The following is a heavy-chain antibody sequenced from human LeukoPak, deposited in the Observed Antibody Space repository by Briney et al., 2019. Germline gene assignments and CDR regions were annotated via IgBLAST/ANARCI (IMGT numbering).Heavy chain of an antibody. J-gene: IGHJ3*02. Sequence: SETLSLTCTVSCGSISPYYWSWIRQPPGKGLEWIGYIYYSGSTNYNPSLKSRVTISVDTSKNQFSLKLSSVTAADTAVYYCARSEAVVPPSGAFDIWGQGTMVTVSS. CDR1: CGSISPYY. D-gene: IGHD4-23*01. CDR2: IYYSGST. V-gene: IGHV4-59*01. CDR3: ARSEAVVPPSGAFDI.